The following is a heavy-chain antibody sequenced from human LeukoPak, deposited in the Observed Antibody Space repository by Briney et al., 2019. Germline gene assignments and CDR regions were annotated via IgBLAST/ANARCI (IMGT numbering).Heavy chain of an antibody. CDR1: GGSFSGYY. Sequence: KPSETLSLTCAVYGGSFSGYYWSWIRQPPGKGLEWIGEINHSGSTNYNPSLKSRVTISVDTSQNEFSLKLTSVTAADTAVYYCARGETYSSGWPYFDYWGQGTLVTVSS. J-gene: IGHJ4*02. CDR3: ARGETYSSGWPYFDY. CDR2: INHSGST. D-gene: IGHD6-19*01. V-gene: IGHV4-34*01.